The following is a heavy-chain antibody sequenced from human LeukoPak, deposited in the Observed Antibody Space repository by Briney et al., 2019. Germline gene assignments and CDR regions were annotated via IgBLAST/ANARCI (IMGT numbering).Heavy chain of an antibody. CDR2: IRSKANSYAT. D-gene: IGHD3-22*01. J-gene: IGHJ4*02. V-gene: IGHV3-73*01. Sequence: GGSLRLSCAASGFTFSGSAMHWVRQASGKGLEWVGRIRSKANSYATAYAASVKGRFTISRDDSKNTAYLQMNSLKTEDTAVYYCARERISLYYYDSSGQSSLFDYWGQGTLVTVSS. CDR3: ARERISLYYYDSSGQSSLFDY. CDR1: GFTFSGSA.